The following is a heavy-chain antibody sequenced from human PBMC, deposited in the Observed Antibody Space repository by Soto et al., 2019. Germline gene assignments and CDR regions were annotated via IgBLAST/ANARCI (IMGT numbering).Heavy chain of an antibody. CDR3: ERRPPGSSWSAFDQ. V-gene: IGHV3-7*01. D-gene: IGHD6-13*01. CDR1: GGTFGDYG. J-gene: IGHJ4*02. CDR2: IKQDGGEK. Sequence: GGSLRVCWGAAGGTFGDYGGSWVRPAAGKGLEWVASIKQDGGEKYYVDSVKGRFTISRDNARNSLYLQMNTLTAEDTALYYCERRPPGSSWSAFDQWGQGTLVTVSS.